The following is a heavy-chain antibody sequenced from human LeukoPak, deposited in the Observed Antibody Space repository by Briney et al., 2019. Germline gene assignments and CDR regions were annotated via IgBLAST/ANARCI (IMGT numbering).Heavy chain of an antibody. CDR2: INHPGTEK. D-gene: IGHD6-19*01. CDR1: GFSFSDFC. Sequence: GGSLRLSCAASGFSFSDFCMSWVRQAPGKGLEWVVFINHPGTEKYYVDSVEGRFTISRDNAKNSLYLQMNSLRAEDTAIYYCTRDWLDASLDYWGQGVLVTVSS. J-gene: IGHJ4*02. CDR3: TRDWLDASLDY. V-gene: IGHV3-7*01.